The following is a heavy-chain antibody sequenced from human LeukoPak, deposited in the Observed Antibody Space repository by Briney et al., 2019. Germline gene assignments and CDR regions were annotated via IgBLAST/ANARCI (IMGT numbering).Heavy chain of an antibody. CDR3: ARGGPIFGAPLLWFGELHGYYFDY. V-gene: IGHV1-8*03. J-gene: IGHJ4*02. CDR1: GYTFTSYG. D-gene: IGHD3-10*01. CDR2: MNPNSGNT. Sequence: ASVKVSCKASGYTFTSYGISWVRQAPGQGLEWMGWMNPNSGNTGYAQKFQGRVTITRNTSISTAYMELSSLRSEDTAVYYCARGGPIFGAPLLWFGELHGYYFDYWGQGTLVTVSS.